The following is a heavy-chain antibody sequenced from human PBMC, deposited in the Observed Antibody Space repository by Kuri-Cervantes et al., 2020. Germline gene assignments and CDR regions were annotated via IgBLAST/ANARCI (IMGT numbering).Heavy chain of an antibody. CDR2: IRSKAYGGTT. V-gene: IGHV3-49*04. CDR1: GFIFSSYW. Sequence: LSLTCAASGFIFSSYWMSWVRQAPGKGLEWVGFIRSKAYGGTTEYAASVKGRFTISRDDSKSIAYLQMNSLKTEDTAVYYCTREAQYYDYWGQGTLVTVSS. CDR3: TREAQYYDY. J-gene: IGHJ4*02. D-gene: IGHD3-10*01.